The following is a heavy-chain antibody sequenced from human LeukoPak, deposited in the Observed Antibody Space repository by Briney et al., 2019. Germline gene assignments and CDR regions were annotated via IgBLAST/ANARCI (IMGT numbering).Heavy chain of an antibody. CDR3: AKDLTPSDY. J-gene: IGHJ4*02. CDR1: GFTFNSYA. V-gene: IGHV3-23*01. CDR2: ISDSGGGT. Sequence: GGSLRLSCAASGFTFNSYAMSWVRQTPGKGLEWVSGISDSGGGTYYADSVKGRFTISRDNSKNTLYLQMNSLRAEDTAVYYCAKDLTPSDYWGQGTLVTVSS.